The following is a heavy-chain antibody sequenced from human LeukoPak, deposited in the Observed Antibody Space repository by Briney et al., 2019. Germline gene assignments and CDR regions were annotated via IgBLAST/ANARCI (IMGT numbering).Heavy chain of an antibody. Sequence: GGSLRLSCAASGFTFSSYWMSWVRQAPGKGLEWVANIKQDGSEKYYVDSVKGRFTISRDNAKNSLYLQMNSLRAEDTAVYYCARGRSIVGDDAFDIWGQGTMVTVSS. D-gene: IGHD1-26*01. CDR1: GFTFSSYW. CDR2: IKQDGSEK. CDR3: ARGRSIVGDDAFDI. V-gene: IGHV3-7*01. J-gene: IGHJ3*02.